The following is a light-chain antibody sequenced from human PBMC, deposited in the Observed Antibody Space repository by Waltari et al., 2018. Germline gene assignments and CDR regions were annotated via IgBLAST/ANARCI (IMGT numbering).Light chain of an antibody. CDR3: SSYTGSNTWV. CDR1: RPYVVVYNY. J-gene: IGLJ3*02. Sequence: QSALTPPASVSGSPGQSITISCTGPRPYVVVYNYVPWYQQHPGKAPKHIIYDVSDRPSGVSNRFSGSKSGNTASLTVSGLQAEDEADYFCSSYTGSNTWVFGGGTKLTVL. CDR2: DVS. V-gene: IGLV2-14*03.